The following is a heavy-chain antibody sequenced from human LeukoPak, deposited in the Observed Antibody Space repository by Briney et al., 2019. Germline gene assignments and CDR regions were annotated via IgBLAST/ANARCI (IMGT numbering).Heavy chain of an antibody. CDR2: IYYSGST. D-gene: IGHD3-10*01. V-gene: IGHV4-59*01. CDR3: ARWGEYGSGSYYNQVPNWFDP. Sequence: SETLSLTCAVSGGSISSYYWSWIRQPPGKGLEWIGYIYYSGSTNYNPSLKSRVTISVDTSKNQFSLKLSSVTAADTAVYYCARWGEYGSGSYYNQVPNWFDPWGQGTLVTVSS. J-gene: IGHJ5*02. CDR1: GGSISSYY.